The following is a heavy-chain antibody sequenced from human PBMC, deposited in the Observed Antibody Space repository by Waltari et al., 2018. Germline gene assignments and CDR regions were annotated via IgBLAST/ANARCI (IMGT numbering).Heavy chain of an antibody. CDR3: ARQGVGTRGGSGSRL. CDR1: GYSISSGYY. CDR2: IYHSGST. J-gene: IGHJ4*02. V-gene: IGHV4-38-2*01. Sequence: QVQLQESGPGLVKPSETLSLTCAVSGYSISSGYYWGWIRQPPGKGLEWIGSIYHSGSTYYNPSLKSRVTISVDTSKNQFSLKLSSVTAADTAVYYCARQGVGTRGGSGSRLWGQGTLVTVSS. D-gene: IGHD3-10*01.